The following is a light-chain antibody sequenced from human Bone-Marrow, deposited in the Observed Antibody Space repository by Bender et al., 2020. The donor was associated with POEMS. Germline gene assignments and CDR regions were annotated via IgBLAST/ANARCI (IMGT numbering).Light chain of an antibody. CDR2: EDN. CDR1: SGNIASDY. CDR3: QTYDSTSVV. V-gene: IGLV6-57*03. Sequence: NFMLTQPHSVSESPGKTVTISCTRSSGNIASDYVQWYQQRPGRAPTTVIFEDNQRPSGVPDRFSGSIDSSSDSASLTISGLRTEDEGDYYCQTYDSTSVVFGGGTKLTVL. J-gene: IGLJ2*01.